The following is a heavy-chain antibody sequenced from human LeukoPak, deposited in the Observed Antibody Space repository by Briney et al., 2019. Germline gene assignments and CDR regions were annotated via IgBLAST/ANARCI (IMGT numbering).Heavy chain of an antibody. Sequence: SETLSLTCTVSGGSISSGDYYWSWIRQPPGKGLEWIGYICYSGSTYYNPSLKSRVTISVDTSKNQFSLKLSSVTAADTAVYYCARETRGFYGDYVRYFDYWGQGTLVTVSS. J-gene: IGHJ4*02. D-gene: IGHD4-17*01. CDR3: ARETRGFYGDYVRYFDY. CDR2: ICYSGST. CDR1: GGSISSGDYY. V-gene: IGHV4-30-4*01.